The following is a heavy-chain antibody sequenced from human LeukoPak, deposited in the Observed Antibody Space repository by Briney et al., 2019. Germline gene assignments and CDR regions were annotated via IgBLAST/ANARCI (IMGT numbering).Heavy chain of an antibody. CDR3: AKDRVSTVTTNYFDY. CDR1: GFTFSSYA. J-gene: IGHJ4*02. Sequence: PGGSLRLSCAASGFTFSSYAMSWVRQAPGKGLEWVSVISGSGGTTYYGDSVKGRFTISRDNSRNTLYLQMNSLRAEDTAAYYCAKDRVSTVTTNYFDYWGQGTLVTVSS. V-gene: IGHV3-23*01. D-gene: IGHD4-17*01. CDR2: ISGSGGTT.